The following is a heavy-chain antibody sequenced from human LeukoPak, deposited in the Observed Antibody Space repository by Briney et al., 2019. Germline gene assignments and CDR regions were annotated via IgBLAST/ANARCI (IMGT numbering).Heavy chain of an antibody. CDR3: AAREAFSSGWSRPIDY. D-gene: IGHD6-19*01. Sequence: PSETLSLTCAVYGGSFSGYYWSWIRQPPGKGLEWIGYIYYSGSTNYNPSLKSRVTISVDTSKNQFPLRLSSVTAADTAVYYCAAREAFSSGWSRPIDYWGQGTLVTVSS. CDR1: GGSFSGYY. CDR2: IYYSGST. J-gene: IGHJ4*02. V-gene: IGHV4-59*01.